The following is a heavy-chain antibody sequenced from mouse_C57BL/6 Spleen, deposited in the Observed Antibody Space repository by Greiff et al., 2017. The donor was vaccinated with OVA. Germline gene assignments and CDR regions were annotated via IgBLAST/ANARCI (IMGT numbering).Heavy chain of an antibody. D-gene: IGHD2-4*01. CDR3: ARRAYDYDEGYAMDY. V-gene: IGHV5-6*02. CDR2: ISSGGSYT. CDR1: GFTFSSYG. J-gene: IGHJ4*01. Sequence: EVMLVESGGDLVKPGGSLKLSCAASGFTFSSYGMSWVRQTPDKRLEWVATISSGGSYTYYPDSVKGRFTISRDNAKNTLYLQMSSLKSEDTAMYYCARRAYDYDEGYAMDYWGQGTSVTVSS.